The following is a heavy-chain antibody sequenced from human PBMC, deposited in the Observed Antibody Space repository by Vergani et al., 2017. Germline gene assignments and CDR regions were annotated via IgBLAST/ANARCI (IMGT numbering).Heavy chain of an antibody. CDR1: GFTFSSYA. Sequence: EVQLLESGGGLVQPGGSLRLSCAASGFTFSSYAMNWVRQAPGKGLEWVSVVSNSGSRTSYADSVKGRFTISRDNSKNMLYLQMNSLRGEDTAVYYCARGGEGSYSSSWYQTNYFDYWGQGTLVTVSS. CDR3: ARGGEGSYSSSWYQTNYFDY. D-gene: IGHD6-13*01. J-gene: IGHJ4*02. CDR2: VSNSGSRT. V-gene: IGHV3-23*01.